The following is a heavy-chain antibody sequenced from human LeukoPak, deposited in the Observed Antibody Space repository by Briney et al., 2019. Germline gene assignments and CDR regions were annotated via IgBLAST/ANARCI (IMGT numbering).Heavy chain of an antibody. J-gene: IGHJ4*02. CDR3: ARTSSDYIYALYY. V-gene: IGHV4-39*07. Sequence: KPSETLSLTCTGSGGFISSSSYFWGWIRQPPGKGLEWIGSIFYSGNTYYNPSLKSRVTISVDMSKNQFSLKLTSVTAADTAVYYCARTSSDYIYALYYWGQGTLVTVSS. D-gene: IGHD4-11*01. CDR1: GGFISSSSYF. CDR2: IFYSGNT.